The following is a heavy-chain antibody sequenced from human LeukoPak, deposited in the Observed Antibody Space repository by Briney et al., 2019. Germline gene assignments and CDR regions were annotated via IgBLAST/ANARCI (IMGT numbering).Heavy chain of an antibody. D-gene: IGHD3/OR15-3a*01. CDR3: VRDGRPLDY. Sequence: GGSLRPSCTASGFTFDNYWMTWVRQPPGKGLEWVANIKQDGGERYYVDSVRVRFTISRDNSKNSLYLQMNSLRAEDTAVYYCVRDGRPLDYWGQGTLVIVS. V-gene: IGHV3-7*01. CDR1: GFTFDNYW. J-gene: IGHJ4*02. CDR2: IKQDGGER.